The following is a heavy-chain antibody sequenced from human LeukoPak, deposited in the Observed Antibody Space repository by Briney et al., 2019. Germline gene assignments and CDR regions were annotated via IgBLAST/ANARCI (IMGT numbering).Heavy chain of an antibody. J-gene: IGHJ4*02. CDR3: ARGGLGIAARLAPYFDY. D-gene: IGHD6-6*01. Sequence: SETLSLTCTVSGGSIRSSYYYWGWIRQPPGKGLEWIGEINHSGSTNYNPSLKSRVTISVDTSKNQFSLKLSSVTAADTAVYYCARGGLGIAARLAPYFDYWGQGTLVTVSS. V-gene: IGHV4-39*07. CDR1: GGSIRSSYYY. CDR2: INHSGST.